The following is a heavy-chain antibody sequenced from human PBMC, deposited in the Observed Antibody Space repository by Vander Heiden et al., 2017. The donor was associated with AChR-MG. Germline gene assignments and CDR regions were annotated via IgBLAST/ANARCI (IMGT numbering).Heavy chain of an antibody. CDR3: ARDGAESNFDY. J-gene: IGHJ4*02. V-gene: IGHV3-21*01. Sequence: EVQLVESGGGLVKPGGSLRLSCAASGFTFSSYSMNWVRQAPGKGLGWVSSISSSSSYIYYADSVKGRFTISRDNAKNSLYLQMNSLRAEDTAVYYCARDGAESNFDYWGQGTLVTVSS. CDR1: GFTFSSYS. CDR2: ISSSSSYI. D-gene: IGHD2-21*01.